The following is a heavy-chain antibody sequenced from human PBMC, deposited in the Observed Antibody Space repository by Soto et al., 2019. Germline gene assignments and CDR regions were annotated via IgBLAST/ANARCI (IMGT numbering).Heavy chain of an antibody. V-gene: IGHV3-11*06. CDR1: GFTFSDFY. J-gene: IGHJ4*02. D-gene: IGHD6-13*01. CDR2: ISSSGSHT. Sequence: KSGGSLRLSCAASGFTFSDFYMSWIRQAPGKGLEWVSYISSSGSHTPYADSVKGRFTISRDNAKNSVYLQMNSLRAEDTAVYYCARVGSTSAAGVLDYWGQGTLVTVS. CDR3: ARVGSTSAAGVLDY.